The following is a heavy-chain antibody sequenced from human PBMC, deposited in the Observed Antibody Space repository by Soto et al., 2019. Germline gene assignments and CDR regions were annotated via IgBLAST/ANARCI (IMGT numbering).Heavy chain of an antibody. D-gene: IGHD5-18*01. V-gene: IGHV4-31*03. CDR3: ARENTAMGHLDY. CDR2: IYYSGST. J-gene: IGHJ4*02. Sequence: SETLSLTCTVSGGSISSGGYYWSWIRQHPGKGLEWIGYIYYSGSTYYTPSLKSRVTISVDTSKNQFSLKLSSLTAADTAVYYCARENTAMGHLDYWGQGSLVSVSS. CDR1: GGSISSGGYY.